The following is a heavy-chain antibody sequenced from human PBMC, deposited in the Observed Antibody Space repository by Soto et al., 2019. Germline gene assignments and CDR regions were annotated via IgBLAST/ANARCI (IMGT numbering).Heavy chain of an antibody. Sequence: EVQLVESGGGLIQPGGSLRLSCAATGLNVRNNYMHWVRQAPGKGLEWVAVIYSSSTLDYADSVKGRFTISSDNSEKTLYLQMNSLRPEDTAMYYCARGIVGATDFDTWGQGTLVTVSP. J-gene: IGHJ4*02. CDR2: IYSSSTL. CDR1: GLNVRNNY. CDR3: ARGIVGATDFDT. D-gene: IGHD1-26*01. V-gene: IGHV3-53*01.